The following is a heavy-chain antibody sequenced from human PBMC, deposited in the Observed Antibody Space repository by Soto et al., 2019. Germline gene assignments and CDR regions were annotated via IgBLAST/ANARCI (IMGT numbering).Heavy chain of an antibody. J-gene: IGHJ4*02. Sequence: ASVKVSCKASGYTFTSYDINWVRQATGQGLEWMGWMNPNSGNTGYAQKFQGRVTMTRNTSISTAYMELSSLRSEDTAVYYCARRLVGATHFDYWGQGTLVTVSS. CDR3: ARRLVGATHFDY. CDR1: GYTFTSYD. CDR2: MNPNSGNT. V-gene: IGHV1-8*01. D-gene: IGHD1-26*01.